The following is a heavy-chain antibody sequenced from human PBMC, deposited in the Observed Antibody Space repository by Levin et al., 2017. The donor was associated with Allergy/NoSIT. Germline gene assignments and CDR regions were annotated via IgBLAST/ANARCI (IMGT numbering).Heavy chain of an antibody. CDR1: GFTFSIYW. D-gene: IGHD3-10*01. CDR3: ARDASYYGSGTNGDYFDY. J-gene: IGHJ4*02. Sequence: LTGGSLRLSCAAPGFTFSIYWMSWVRQAPGKGLEWVANIKPDGSAKYYMDSVKGRFTISRDNAKNSLYLQMNSLRAEDTAVYYCARDASYYGSGTNGDYFDYWGQGTLVTVSS. CDR2: IKPDGSAK. V-gene: IGHV3-7*04.